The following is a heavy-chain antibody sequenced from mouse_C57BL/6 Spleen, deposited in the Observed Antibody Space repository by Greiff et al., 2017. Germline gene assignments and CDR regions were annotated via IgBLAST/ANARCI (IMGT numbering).Heavy chain of an antibody. D-gene: IGHD1-1*01. Sequence: VQLQQSGPELVEPGASVKISCKASGYTFTDYYMNWVKQSHGKSLEWIGDINPNNGGTSYNQKFKGKATLTVDKSSSTAYMELRSLTSEDSAVYYCARSYGGSYVWYFDVWGTGTTVTVSS. J-gene: IGHJ1*03. CDR2: INPNNGGT. CDR3: ARSYGGSYVWYFDV. V-gene: IGHV1-26*01. CDR1: GYTFTDYY.